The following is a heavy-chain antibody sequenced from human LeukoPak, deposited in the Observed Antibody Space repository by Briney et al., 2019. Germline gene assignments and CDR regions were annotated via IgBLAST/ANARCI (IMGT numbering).Heavy chain of an antibody. CDR1: GFTFSNAW. CDR2: IKSKTDGGTT. Sequence: KTGGSLRLSCAASGFTFSNAWMSWVRQAPGKGLEWVGRIKSKTDGGTTDYAAPVKGRFTISRDDSKNTLYLQMNSLKTEDTAVYYCTTQYWIGPYYFDYWGQGTLVTVSS. CDR3: TTQYWIGPYYFDY. J-gene: IGHJ4*02. V-gene: IGHV3-15*01. D-gene: IGHD2-8*02.